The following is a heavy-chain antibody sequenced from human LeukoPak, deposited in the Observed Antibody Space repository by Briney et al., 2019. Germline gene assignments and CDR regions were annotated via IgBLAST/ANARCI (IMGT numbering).Heavy chain of an antibody. Sequence: ASVKVSCKASGYTFTSYGISWVRQAPGQGLEWMGWISAYNGNTNYAQKLQGRVTMTTDTSTSTAYMELRSLRSEDTDVYYCARADALVTAWGLYYFDCWGQGTLVTVSS. CDR3: ARADALVTAWGLYYFDC. CDR2: ISAYNGNT. D-gene: IGHD2-21*02. J-gene: IGHJ4*02. CDR1: GYTFTSYG. V-gene: IGHV1-18*01.